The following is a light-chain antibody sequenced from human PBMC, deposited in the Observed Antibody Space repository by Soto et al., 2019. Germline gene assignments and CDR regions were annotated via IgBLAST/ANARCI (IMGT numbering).Light chain of an antibody. V-gene: IGKV1-5*03. J-gene: IGKJ1*01. CDR3: QQYNSYWT. CDR1: QSISSW. CDR2: EAS. Sequence: DIQMTQSPSTLSASVGDRVTITCRASQSISSWLAWYQQKPGQAPKLLIYEASSLESGVPSRLSGSGSGTEFTLTISSLLPDDSATYYCQQYNSYWTFGQGTKVDIK.